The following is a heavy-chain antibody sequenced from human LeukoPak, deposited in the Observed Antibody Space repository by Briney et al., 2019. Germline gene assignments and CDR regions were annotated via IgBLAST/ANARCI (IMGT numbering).Heavy chain of an antibody. Sequence: GGSLRLSCAASGFTFSSYAMSWVRQAPGKGLEWVSAISGSGGRTYYADSVKGRFTISRDNSKNTLYLQMNSLRAEDTAVYYSAKSGMYGDYVGDWFDPWGQGTLVTVSS. CDR1: GFTFSSYA. D-gene: IGHD4-17*01. V-gene: IGHV3-23*01. CDR2: ISGSGGRT. J-gene: IGHJ5*02. CDR3: AKSGMYGDYVGDWFDP.